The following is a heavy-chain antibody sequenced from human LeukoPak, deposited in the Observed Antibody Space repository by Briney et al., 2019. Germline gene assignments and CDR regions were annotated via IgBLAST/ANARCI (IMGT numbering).Heavy chain of an antibody. D-gene: IGHD1-26*01. V-gene: IGHV3-23*01. CDR1: GFTFSSYA. CDR3: ARRVGALDY. J-gene: IGHJ4*02. CDR2: ISGSGGST. Sequence: GGSLRLSCAASGFTFSSYAMSWVRQAPGKGLEWVSAISGSGGSTYYADSVKGRFTISRDNAKNSLYLQMNSLGDEDTAVYYCARRVGALDYWGQGTLVTVSS.